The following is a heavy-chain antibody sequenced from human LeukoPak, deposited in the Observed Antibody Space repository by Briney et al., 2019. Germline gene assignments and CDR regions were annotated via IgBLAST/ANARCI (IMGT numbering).Heavy chain of an antibody. V-gene: IGHV4-34*01. CDR2: INHSGST. Sequence: SETLSLTCTVSGGSISGYNWSWFRNPPGKGLKWFGEINHSGSTNYNPSLKSRVTISVDTSKNQFSLKLSSVTAADTAVYYCARGIYCSSTSCWYFDYWGQGTLVTVSS. J-gene: IGHJ4*02. CDR3: ARGIYCSSTSCWYFDY. CDR1: GGSISGYN. D-gene: IGHD2-2*01.